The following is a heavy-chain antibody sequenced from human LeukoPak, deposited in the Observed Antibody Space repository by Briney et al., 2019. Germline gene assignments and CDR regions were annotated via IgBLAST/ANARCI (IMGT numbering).Heavy chain of an antibody. J-gene: IGHJ3*02. D-gene: IGHD1-26*01. CDR3: ARAVGPGAFDI. CDR1: GVSFSGYY. CDR2: INHSGST. Sequence: KTSETLSLTCAVYGVSFSGYYWSWIRQPPGKGLEWIGEINHSGSTNYNPSLKSRVTISVNTSKNQFSLKLSSVTAADTAVYYCARAVGPGAFDIWGQGTMVTVSS. V-gene: IGHV4-34*01.